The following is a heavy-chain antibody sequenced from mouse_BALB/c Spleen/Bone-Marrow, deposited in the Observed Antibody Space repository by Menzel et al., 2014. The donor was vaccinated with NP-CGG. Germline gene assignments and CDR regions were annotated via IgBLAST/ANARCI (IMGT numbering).Heavy chain of an antibody. CDR2: ISGGGSYT. CDR3: ARHAYYDQTEVSFIY. J-gene: IGHJ3*01. CDR1: GFTFSNYG. D-gene: IGHD2-4*01. V-gene: IGHV5-9-2*01. Sequence: EVKLQESGGGLVKSGGSLKLSCAASGFTFSNYGMSWVRQTPEKRLEWVATISGGGSYTFYSDSVKGRFTIPRDNAKNNLYLQLSSLRSEDTAVYYCARHAYYDQTEVSFIYWGQGTLVTVSA.